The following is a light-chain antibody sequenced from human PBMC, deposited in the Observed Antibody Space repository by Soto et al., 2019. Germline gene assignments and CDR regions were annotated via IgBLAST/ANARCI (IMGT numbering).Light chain of an antibody. CDR1: SSDVGYYNH. CDR2: DVT. Sequence: QSVLTQPASVSGSPGQSITISCTGTSSDVGYYNHVSWYQQHPGKAPKLMIYDVTNRPSGVSNRFFGSKSGNTASLTTSGLQAEDEADYYCSSYASSSTYVFGTGTKVTVL. J-gene: IGLJ1*01. CDR3: SSYASSSTYV. V-gene: IGLV2-14*03.